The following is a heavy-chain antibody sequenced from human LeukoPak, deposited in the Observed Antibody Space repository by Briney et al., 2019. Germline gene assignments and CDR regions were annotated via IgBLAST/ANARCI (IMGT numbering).Heavy chain of an antibody. CDR3: ARAVQLERRRLCYFDY. CDR1: GYTFTSYD. Sequence: ASVKVSCKASGYTFTSYDINWVRQATGQGLEWMGWMNPDSGNTGYAQKFQGRVTMTRNTSISTAYMELSSLRSEDTAVYYCARAVQLERRRLCYFDYWGQGTLVTVSS. D-gene: IGHD1-1*01. J-gene: IGHJ4*02. CDR2: MNPDSGNT. V-gene: IGHV1-8*01.